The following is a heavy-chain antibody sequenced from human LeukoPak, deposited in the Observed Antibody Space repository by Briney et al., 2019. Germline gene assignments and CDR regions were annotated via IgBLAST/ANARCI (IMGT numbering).Heavy chain of an antibody. CDR3: ARSTVTTPKWFDP. J-gene: IGHJ5*02. V-gene: IGHV5-51*01. CDR2: IYPGDSDT. CDR1: GYSFTSYW. Sequence: GESLKISCKGSGYSFTSYWIGWVRQMPGKGLEWMGIIYPGDSDTRYSPSFQGQVTISADKSIGTAYLQWSSLKASDTAMYYCARSTVTTPKWFDPWGQGTLVTVSS. D-gene: IGHD4-11*01.